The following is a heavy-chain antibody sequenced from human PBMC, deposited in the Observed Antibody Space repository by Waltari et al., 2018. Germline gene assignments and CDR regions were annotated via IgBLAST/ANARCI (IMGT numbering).Heavy chain of an antibody. D-gene: IGHD6-13*01. J-gene: IGHJ3*02. CDR3: AKIAAARNDAFDI. V-gene: IGHV3-64*04. Sequence: VQLVESGGGLVQPGGSLRLSCSASGFTFSSYAMHWVRQAPGKGLENGTAISGRGGSTYYADSVKGRFTISRDNSKNTLYLQMNSLRAEDTAVYYCAKIAAARNDAFDIWGQGTMVTVSS. CDR1: GFTFSSYA. CDR2: ISGRGGST.